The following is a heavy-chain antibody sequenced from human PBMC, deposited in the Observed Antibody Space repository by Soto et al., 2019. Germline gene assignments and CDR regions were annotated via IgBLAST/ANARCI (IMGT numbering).Heavy chain of an antibody. Sequence: QVRLQQWGAGLLKPSETLSLTCAVNDGAFTGYYWRWIRQPPGKGLEWIGEIDHTGSTNYTSSLKGRITFSVDTSKHQFSLTLTSVTAADTGVYDCASGTRPRPSWGQGTLVTVSS. CDR3: ASGTRPRPS. CDR1: DGAFTGYY. CDR2: IDHTGST. D-gene: IGHD1-1*01. V-gene: IGHV4-34*01. J-gene: IGHJ5*02.